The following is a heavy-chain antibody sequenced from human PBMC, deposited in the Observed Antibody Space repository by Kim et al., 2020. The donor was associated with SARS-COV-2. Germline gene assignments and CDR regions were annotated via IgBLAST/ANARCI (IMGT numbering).Heavy chain of an antibody. V-gene: IGHV3-21*01. Sequence: GGSLRLSCAASGFTFSSYSMNWVRQAPGKGLEWVSSISSSSSYIYYADSVKGRFTISRDNAKNTLCLQMNSLRPEDTAVYYCATPRQYQLLYGMDVWGQGTTVTVSS. CDR3: ATPRQYQLLYGMDV. D-gene: IGHD2-2*01. CDR2: ISSSSSYI. J-gene: IGHJ6*02. CDR1: GFTFSSYS.